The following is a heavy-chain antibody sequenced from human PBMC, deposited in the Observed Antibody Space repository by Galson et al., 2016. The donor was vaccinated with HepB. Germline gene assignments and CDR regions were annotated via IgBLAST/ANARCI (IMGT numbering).Heavy chain of an antibody. D-gene: IGHD3-10*01. CDR2: IHDSVST. J-gene: IGHJ3*02. Sequence: SLTCTVSGGSISSYYWSWIRQPPGKGLEWIGNIHDSVSTNNNPSLKSRVTILVDTSKNQFSLKLSSVTAADTAVYYCARADNYYGSGTYHEAFDIWGQGTMVTVSS. CDR3: ARADNYYGSGTYHEAFDI. V-gene: IGHV4-59*01. CDR1: GGSISSYY.